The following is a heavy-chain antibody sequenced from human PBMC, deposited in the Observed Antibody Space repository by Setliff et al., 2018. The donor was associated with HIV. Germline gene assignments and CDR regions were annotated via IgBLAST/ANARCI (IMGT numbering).Heavy chain of an antibody. CDR1: GGSFNGYY. CDR3: AIDRSDYYNLPGYFDH. D-gene: IGHD3-3*01. CDR2: INHSGST. V-gene: IGHV4-34*09. J-gene: IGHJ4*02. Sequence: SETLSLTCAVYGGSFNGYYWSWIRQPPGKGLEWIGSINHSGSTNYNPSPKSRVIMSVDKSKNQFSLKLRAVTAADTAVYYCAIDRSDYYNLPGYFDHWGQGTPVTVSS.